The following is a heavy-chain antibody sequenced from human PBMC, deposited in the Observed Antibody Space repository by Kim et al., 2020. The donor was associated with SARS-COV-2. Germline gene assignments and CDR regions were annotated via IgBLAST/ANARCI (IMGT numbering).Heavy chain of an antibody. V-gene: IGHV3-53*04. Sequence: GSTYYADSVKGRFTIYRHNSKNSLSLQMNSLRPEDTAVYYCAKVPKYYFDFWGQGTLVTGSS. CDR2: GST. J-gene: IGHJ4*02. CDR3: AKVPKYYFDF.